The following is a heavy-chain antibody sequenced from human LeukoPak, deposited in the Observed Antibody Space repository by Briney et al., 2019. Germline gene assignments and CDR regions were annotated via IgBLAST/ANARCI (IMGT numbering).Heavy chain of an antibody. V-gene: IGHV3-11*05. CDR3: ASDHVPGVFDY. Sequence: NPGGSLRLSCAGSGFIFSDFYINWIRQSPGKGLEWLSYISPDGSYTSYGDSVKGRFVISRDNAKNSVYLQMNSLRVEDTAVYFWASDHVPGVFDYWGKGARVTVS. CDR1: GFIFSDFY. CDR2: ISPDGSYT. J-gene: IGHJ4*02.